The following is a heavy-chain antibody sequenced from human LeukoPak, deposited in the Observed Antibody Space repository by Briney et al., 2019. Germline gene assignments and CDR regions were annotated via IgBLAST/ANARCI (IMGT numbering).Heavy chain of an antibody. CDR2: ISSSSSYI. V-gene: IGHV3-21*01. CDR1: GFTFSSYT. D-gene: IGHD4-17*01. Sequence: GGSLRLSCAASGFTFSSYTMNWVRQAPGKGLEWVSSISSSSSYIYYADSVKGRFTIYRDNAKNSLDLQMNSLRAEDTAVYYCARDRRTMTTCDYWGQGSLVTVSS. J-gene: IGHJ4*02. CDR3: ARDRRTMTTCDY.